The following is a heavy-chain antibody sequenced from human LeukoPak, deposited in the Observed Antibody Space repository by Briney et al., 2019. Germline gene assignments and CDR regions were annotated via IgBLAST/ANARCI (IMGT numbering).Heavy chain of an antibody. Sequence: GGSLRLSCAASGFTFSSYGMNWVRQAPGKGLEWVSSISSSSSYIYYADSVKGRFTISRDNSKNTLYLQMNSLRAEDTAVYYCARDASYGSGSYSDYWGQGTLVTVSS. CDR1: GFTFSSYG. J-gene: IGHJ4*02. CDR3: ARDASYGSGSYSDY. V-gene: IGHV3-21*01. D-gene: IGHD3-10*01. CDR2: ISSSSSYI.